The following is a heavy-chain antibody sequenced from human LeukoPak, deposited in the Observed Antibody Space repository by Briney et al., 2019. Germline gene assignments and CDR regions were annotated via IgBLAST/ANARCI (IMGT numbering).Heavy chain of an antibody. Sequence: SETLSLTCTVSGGSVSNGYYYWRWIRQPPGKGLEWIGYIFHSGSINNNPSLKSRVTISVDTSKNQFSLKLTSVTAADTAVYYCARAPQPTSYGDYGKRYFDLWGRGTLVTVSS. CDR2: IFHSGSI. CDR1: GGSVSNGYYY. V-gene: IGHV4-61*01. J-gene: IGHJ2*01. CDR3: ARAPQPTSYGDYGKRYFDL. D-gene: IGHD4-17*01.